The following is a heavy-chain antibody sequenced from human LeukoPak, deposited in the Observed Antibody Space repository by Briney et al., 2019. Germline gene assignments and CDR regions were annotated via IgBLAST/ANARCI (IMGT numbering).Heavy chain of an antibody. CDR3: ARVNRAQDRSGTTSWYIDY. J-gene: IGHJ4*02. V-gene: IGHV3-64*01. D-gene: IGHD1-14*01. CDR2: ISSNGGST. CDR1: GFTFSSYA. Sequence: GGSLRLSCAASGFTFSSYAMHWVRQAPGKGLEYVSAISSNGGSTYYANSVKGRFTISRDNSKNTLYLQMGSLRAEDMAVYYCARVNRAQDRSGTTSWYIDYWGQGTQVTVSS.